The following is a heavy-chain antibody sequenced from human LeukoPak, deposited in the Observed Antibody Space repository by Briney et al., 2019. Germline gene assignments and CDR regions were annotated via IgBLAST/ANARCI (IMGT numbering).Heavy chain of an antibody. V-gene: IGHV3-21*01. D-gene: IGHD3-9*01. Sequence: PGGSLRLSCAASGFTFSSYSMNWVRQAPGKGLEWVSSISSSSSYIYYADSVKGRFTISRDNAKNSLYLQMNSLRAKDTAVYYCARDGRYFKASYDKTEDTDYWGQGTLVTVSS. CDR3: ARDGRYFKASYDKTEDTDY. CDR1: GFTFSSYS. CDR2: ISSSSSYI. J-gene: IGHJ4*02.